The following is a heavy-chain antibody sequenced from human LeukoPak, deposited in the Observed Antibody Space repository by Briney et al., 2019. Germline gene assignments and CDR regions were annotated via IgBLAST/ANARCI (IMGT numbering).Heavy chain of an antibody. CDR1: GFTFSSYA. D-gene: IGHD3-10*01. CDR2: IGSSSSYI. V-gene: IGHV3-21*01. Sequence: GGSLRLSCAASGFTFSSYAMSWVRQAPGKGLEWVSSIGSSSSYIYYADSVKGRFTISRDNAKNSLYLQMNSLRAEDTAVYYCARDHYGSGSYYNPRPDYWGQGTLVTVSS. CDR3: ARDHYGSGSYYNPRPDY. J-gene: IGHJ4*02.